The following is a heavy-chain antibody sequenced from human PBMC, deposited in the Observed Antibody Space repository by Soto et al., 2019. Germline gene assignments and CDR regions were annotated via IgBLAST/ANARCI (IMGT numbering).Heavy chain of an antibody. V-gene: IGHV3-72*01. Sequence: GGSLRLSCAASGFTLSDHYMDWVRQAPGKGLEWVGRSRNKVYSYTTEYAASVKGRFTISRDDSGNALFLQMNSLKTEDAAVYYCVRVPSGKYFYDYWGQGTLVTVSS. CDR2: SRNKVYSYTT. CDR3: VRVPSGKYFYDY. CDR1: GFTLSDHY. J-gene: IGHJ4*02. D-gene: IGHD1-26*01.